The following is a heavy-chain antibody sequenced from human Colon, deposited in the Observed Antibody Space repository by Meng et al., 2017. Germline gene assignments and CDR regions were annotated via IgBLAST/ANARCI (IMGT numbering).Heavy chain of an antibody. V-gene: IGHV3-23*01. CDR3: ASGKSGFDY. D-gene: IGHD2-8*02. CDR1: GFTFSDYA. CDR2: ISNFDGST. Sequence: EEELLESGGGLTKPGGSLRLSCVASGFTFSDYAMSWVRQAPGKGLEWVSSISNFDGSTYFADSVKGRFTISRDNSKNTLYLQMSSLRVEDTAVYYCASGKSGFDYWGQGALVTVSS. J-gene: IGHJ4*02.